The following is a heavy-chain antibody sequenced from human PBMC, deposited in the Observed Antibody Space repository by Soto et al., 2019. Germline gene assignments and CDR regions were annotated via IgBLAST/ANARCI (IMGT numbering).Heavy chain of an antibody. CDR2: LYGGGTT. J-gene: IGHJ4*02. Sequence: PGGSLRLSCAASGFTVGSNYMSWVRQAPGQGLEWVSVLYGGGTTYYADSVKGRFTISRDSSKNTLYLQMNSLRVEDTAVYYCASALISTSFGFDHWGQGTLVTVSS. CDR3: ASALISTSFGFDH. CDR1: GFTVGSNY. D-gene: IGHD2-2*01. V-gene: IGHV3-66*01.